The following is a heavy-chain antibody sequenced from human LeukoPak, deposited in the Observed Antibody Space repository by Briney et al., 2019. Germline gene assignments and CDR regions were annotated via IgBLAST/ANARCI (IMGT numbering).Heavy chain of an antibody. CDR3: ATAAYYYDSSGYYYYDYFDY. J-gene: IGHJ4*02. V-gene: IGHV1-24*01. D-gene: IGHD3-22*01. CDR1: GYTLTELS. Sequence: ASVKVSCKVSGYTLTELSMHWVRQAPGKGLGWMGGFDPEDGETIYAQKFQGRVTMTEDTSTDTAYMELSSLRSEDTAVYYCATAAYYYDSSGYYYYDYFDYWGQGTLVTVSS. CDR2: FDPEDGET.